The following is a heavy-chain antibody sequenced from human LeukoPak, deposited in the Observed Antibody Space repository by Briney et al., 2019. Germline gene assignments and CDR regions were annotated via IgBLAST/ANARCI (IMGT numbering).Heavy chain of an antibody. CDR2: IYSGGST. Sequence: GGSLRLSCAASGFTVSSNYMSWVRKAPGKGLEWVSVIYSGGSTYYADSVKGRFTISRDNSKNTLYLQMNSLRAEDTAVYYCAREERYGSWWDYYYGMDVWGQGTTVTVSS. CDR3: AREERYGSWWDYYYGMDV. J-gene: IGHJ6*02. D-gene: IGHD6-13*01. CDR1: GFTVSSNY. V-gene: IGHV3-53*01.